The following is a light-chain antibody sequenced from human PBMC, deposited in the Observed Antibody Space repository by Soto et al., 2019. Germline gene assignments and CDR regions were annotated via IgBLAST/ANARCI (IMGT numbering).Light chain of an antibody. CDR3: AAWDDRLSGYV. CDR1: SSNIGSNY. Sequence: QSVLTQPPSASGTPGQRVTISCSGSSSNIGSNYVYWYQQLPGTAPKVLMYRSNQRPSGVPDRFSGSKSGTSASLAISGLRSEDGADYYCAAWDDRLSGYVFGNGTKVTVL. CDR2: RSN. J-gene: IGLJ1*01. V-gene: IGLV1-47*01.